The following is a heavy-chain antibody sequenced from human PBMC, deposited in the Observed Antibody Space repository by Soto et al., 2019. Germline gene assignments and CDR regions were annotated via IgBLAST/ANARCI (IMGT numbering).Heavy chain of an antibody. CDR1: GYTFTSYG. CDR3: ARSSGTYPPSRYYYGLDV. Sequence: QVQLVQSRPEVRKPGASVKVSCKASGYTFTSYGFSWVRQAPGQGLEWMGWISAYNGDTNYPQKFQARVTMTTDTSTSTAYLDLRSLRSDDTAVYYCARSSGTYPPSRYYYGLDVWGQGTTVIVSS. CDR2: ISAYNGDT. V-gene: IGHV1-18*01. D-gene: IGHD1-26*01. J-gene: IGHJ6*02.